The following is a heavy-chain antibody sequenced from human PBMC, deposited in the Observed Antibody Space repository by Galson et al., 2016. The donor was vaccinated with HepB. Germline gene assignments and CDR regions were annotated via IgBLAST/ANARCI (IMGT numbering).Heavy chain of an antibody. CDR3: ARDFHGMDV. V-gene: IGHV1-3*04. J-gene: IGHJ6*02. CDR2: MNTANGNT. Sequence: SVKVSCKASGYTFTNYAMHWVRQAPGERLEWMGWMNTANGNTMYSENLQGRVTITWDTAATTAYMDLSGLRSEDTAVYYCARDFHGMDVWGQGTTVTVSS. CDR1: GYTFTNYA.